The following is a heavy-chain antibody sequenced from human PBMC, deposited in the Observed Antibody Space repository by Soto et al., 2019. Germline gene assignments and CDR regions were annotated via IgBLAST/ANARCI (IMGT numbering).Heavy chain of an antibody. J-gene: IGHJ5*02. CDR2: IYPGDSDT. CDR3: ARHPGGYSSGWYKGYWFDP. V-gene: IGHV5-51*01. CDR1: GYSFTSYW. Sequence: PGETLKISCKGSGYSFTSYWIGWVRQMPGKGLEWMGIIYPGDSDTRYSPSFQGQVTISADKSISTAYLQWSSLKASDTAMYYCARHPGGYSSGWYKGYWFDPWGQGTLVTVSS. D-gene: IGHD6-19*01.